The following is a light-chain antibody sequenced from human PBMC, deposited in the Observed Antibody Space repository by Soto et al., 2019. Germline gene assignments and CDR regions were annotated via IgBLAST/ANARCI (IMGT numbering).Light chain of an antibody. CDR2: DAS. CDR3: RRYYNWPPWT. J-gene: IGKJ1*01. CDR1: QSVSSN. V-gene: IGKV3-15*01. Sequence: EIVMTQSPATVSVSPGTKAPLSFRASQSVSSNLAWYQQKLGQAPGSLIYDASTSSTGIRARFSGRVSATELTLTISRVQSEDFAVYNCRRYYNWPPWTFGKGTKVDIK.